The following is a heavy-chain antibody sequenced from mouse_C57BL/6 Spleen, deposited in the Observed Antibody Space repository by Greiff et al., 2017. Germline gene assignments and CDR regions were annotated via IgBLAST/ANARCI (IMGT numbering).Heavy chain of an antibody. CDR3: ARESNYEGYFDY. CDR1: GYTFTDYY. Sequence: VQLQQSGAELVRPGASVKLSCTASGYTFTDYYINWVKQRPGQGLEWIARIYPGSGNTYYNEKFKGKATLTAEKSSSTAYMQLSSLTSEDSAVYFCARESNYEGYFDYWGQGTTLTVSS. V-gene: IGHV1-76*01. D-gene: IGHD2-5*01. J-gene: IGHJ2*01. CDR2: IYPGSGNT.